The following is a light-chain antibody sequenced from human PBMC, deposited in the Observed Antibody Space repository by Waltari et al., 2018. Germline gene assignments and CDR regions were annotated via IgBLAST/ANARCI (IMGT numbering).Light chain of an antibody. CDR2: DAS. J-gene: IGKJ5*01. CDR3: QQRSNWPPGLT. V-gene: IGKV3-11*01. Sequence: EIVLTQSPATLSLSPGERATLSCRASQSVSSYLAWYQQKPGQAPRLLIYDASNRATCIPARFSGSGSGTDFTLTISSLEPEDFAVYYCQQRSNWPPGLTFGQGTRLEIK. CDR1: QSVSSY.